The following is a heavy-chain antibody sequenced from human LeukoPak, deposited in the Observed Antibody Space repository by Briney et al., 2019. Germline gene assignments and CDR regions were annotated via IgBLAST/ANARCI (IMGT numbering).Heavy chain of an antibody. CDR1: GFTFSSYA. Sequence: GGSLRLSCAASGFTFSSYAMHWVRQAPGKGLEWVAVISYDGSNKYYADSVKGRFTISRDNAKNSLYLQMNSLRDEDTAVYYCARDLSFANWGLRQYYYGMDVWGQGTTVTVSS. D-gene: IGHD7-27*01. V-gene: IGHV3-30-3*01. CDR2: ISYDGSNK. J-gene: IGHJ6*02. CDR3: ARDLSFANWGLRQYYYGMDV.